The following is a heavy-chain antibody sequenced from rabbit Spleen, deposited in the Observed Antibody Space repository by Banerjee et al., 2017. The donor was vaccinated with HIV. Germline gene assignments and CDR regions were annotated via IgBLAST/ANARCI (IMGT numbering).Heavy chain of an antibody. Sequence: QEQLVESGGGLVQPEGSLALTCKASGFSFNSSDYICWVRQAPGKGLEWISCIAGSSSGFTYSATWAKGRFTISKTSSTTVTLQMTSLTAADTATYFCARDTGSSFSSYGMDLWGPGTLVTVS. V-gene: IGHV1S45*01. J-gene: IGHJ6*01. CDR3: ARDTGSSFSSYGMDL. CDR2: IAGSSSGFT. CDR1: GFSFNSSDY. D-gene: IGHD8-1*01.